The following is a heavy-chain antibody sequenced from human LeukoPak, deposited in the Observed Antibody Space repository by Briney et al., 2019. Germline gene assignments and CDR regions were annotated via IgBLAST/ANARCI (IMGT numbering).Heavy chain of an antibody. V-gene: IGHV4-59*08. J-gene: IGHJ4*02. D-gene: IGHD3-10*01. CDR1: GGSISPYY. Sequence: SETLSLTCTVSGGSISPYYWSWIRQPPGKGLEWIGYIYYSGSTQYNPSLKSRVTISLDTSKNQFSLKLSSVTAADTAVYYCARHLSSGTHPLDYWGQGALVTVSS. CDR3: ARHLSSGTHPLDY. CDR2: IYYSGST.